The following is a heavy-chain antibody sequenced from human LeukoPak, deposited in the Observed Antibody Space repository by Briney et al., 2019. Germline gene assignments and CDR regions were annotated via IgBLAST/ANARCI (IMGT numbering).Heavy chain of an antibody. CDR1: GYSISSGYF. CDR3: AREGGPAGIVVVPAAKSYYYYGMDV. D-gene: IGHD2-2*01. V-gene: IGHV4-38-2*02. Sequence: SETLSLTCSVSGYSISSGYFWGWIRQPPGKRLEWIGSIYHSESAYYNPSLESRVTISVDTSKNQFSLKLSSVTATDTAVYYCAREGGPAGIVVVPAAKSYYYYGMDVWGQGTTVTVSS. CDR2: IYHSESA. J-gene: IGHJ6*02.